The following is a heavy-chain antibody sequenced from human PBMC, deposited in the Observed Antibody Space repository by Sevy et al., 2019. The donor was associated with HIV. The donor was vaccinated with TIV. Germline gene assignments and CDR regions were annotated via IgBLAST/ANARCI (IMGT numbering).Heavy chain of an antibody. J-gene: IGHJ6*02. CDR3: ARGAQYCSGGSCYPIAPAGMDV. D-gene: IGHD2-15*01. Sequence: ASVKVSCKASGYTFTSYGISWVRQAPGQGLEWMGWISAYNGNTNYAQKLQGRVTMTTDTSTSTAYMELRSLRSDDTAVYYCARGAQYCSGGSCYPIAPAGMDVWGQGTMVTVSS. V-gene: IGHV1-18*01. CDR2: ISAYNGNT. CDR1: GYTFTSYG.